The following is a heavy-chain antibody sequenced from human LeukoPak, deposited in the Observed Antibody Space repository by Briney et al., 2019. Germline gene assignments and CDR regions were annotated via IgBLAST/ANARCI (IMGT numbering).Heavy chain of an antibody. J-gene: IGHJ5*02. V-gene: IGHV4-59*11. Sequence: SETLSLTCTVSGGSISSHYWSWIRQAPGKGLEWIGYIYYSGSTIYYPSLKSRVTISVDTSKNHYSLKLSSVTAADTAVYYCAIDLLLAAAGGGGFDPWGQGTLVTVSP. CDR3: AIDLLLAAAGGGGFDP. CDR1: GGSISSHY. CDR2: IYYSGST. D-gene: IGHD6-13*01.